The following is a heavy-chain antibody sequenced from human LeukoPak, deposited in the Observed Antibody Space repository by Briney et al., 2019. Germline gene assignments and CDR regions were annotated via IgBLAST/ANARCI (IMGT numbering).Heavy chain of an antibody. CDR2: INPNSGGT. CDR3: AREGIAVAGTNYYYGMDV. V-gene: IGHV1-2*04. D-gene: IGHD6-19*01. Sequence: GASVKASCKASGYTFTGYYMHWVRQAPGQGLEWMGWINPNSGGTNYAQKFQGWVTMTRDTSISTAYMELSRLRSDDTAVYYCAREGIAVAGTNYYYGMDVWGQGTTVTVSS. CDR1: GYTFTGYY. J-gene: IGHJ6*02.